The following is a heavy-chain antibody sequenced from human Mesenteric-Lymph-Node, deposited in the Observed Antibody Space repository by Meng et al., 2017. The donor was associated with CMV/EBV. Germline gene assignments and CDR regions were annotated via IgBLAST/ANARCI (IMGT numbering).Heavy chain of an antibody. J-gene: IGHJ4*02. CDR2: INPDTGGT. Sequence: ASVKVSCKASGYTFTGYYMHWVRQAPGQGLGWMGWINPDTGGTNYAQKFQGRVTMTRDTSISTAYMELSRLRSDDTAVYYCARAPLNTDEVDYWGQGTLVTVSS. CDR3: ARAPLNTDEVDY. CDR1: GYTFTGYY. D-gene: IGHD1/OR15-1a*01. V-gene: IGHV1-2*02.